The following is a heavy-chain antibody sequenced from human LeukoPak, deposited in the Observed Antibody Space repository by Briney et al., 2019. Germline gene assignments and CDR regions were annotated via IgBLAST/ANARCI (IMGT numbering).Heavy chain of an antibody. Sequence: TGGSLRLSCAASGFTVSSNYMSWVRQAPGKGLEWVSVIYSGGSTYYADSVKGRFTISRDNSKNTLYLQMNSLRAEDTAVYYCASPGRVQQQLWDYYYGMDVWGKGTTITVSS. J-gene: IGHJ6*04. CDR3: ASPGRVQQQLWDYYYGMDV. D-gene: IGHD6-13*01. CDR2: IYSGGST. V-gene: IGHV3-53*01. CDR1: GFTVSSNY.